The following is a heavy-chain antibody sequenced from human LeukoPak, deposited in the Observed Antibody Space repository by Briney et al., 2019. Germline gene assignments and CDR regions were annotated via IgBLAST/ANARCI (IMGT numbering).Heavy chain of an antibody. V-gene: IGHV3-23*01. CDR1: GFTFTTYA. CDR2: ISASGAST. Sequence: GGSLRLSCVASGFTFTTYAMNWVRQAPGEGLEWISAISASGASTFYADSVKGRFTVSRDISKNTLYLQMNGLRADDTAVYYCAKVLVSTGVRVNAFDIWGQGTMVTVSS. CDR3: AKVLVSTGVRVNAFDI. J-gene: IGHJ3*02. D-gene: IGHD2-8*02.